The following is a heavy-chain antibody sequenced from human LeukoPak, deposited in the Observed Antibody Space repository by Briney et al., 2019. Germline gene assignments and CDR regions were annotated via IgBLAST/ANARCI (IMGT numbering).Heavy chain of an antibody. CDR3: ARAIWTSTVTTYYLDY. CDR2: INAGNGKT. CDR1: GYSFTNYA. V-gene: IGHV1-3*01. J-gene: IGHJ4*02. D-gene: IGHD4-17*01. Sequence: ASVKVSCKAAGYSFTNYAIQWVRQAPGQRLEWMGWINAGNGKTKYSQKFQGRVTITRDTSATTAYMELSGLRSEDTAEYYCARAIWTSTVTTYYLDYWGQGTLVTVSS.